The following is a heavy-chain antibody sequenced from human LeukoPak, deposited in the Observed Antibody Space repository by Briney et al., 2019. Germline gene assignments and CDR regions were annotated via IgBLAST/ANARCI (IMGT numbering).Heavy chain of an antibody. J-gene: IGHJ3*02. CDR1: GFTFSSYE. Sequence: PGGSLRLSCAASGFTFSSYEMNWVRQPPGKGLEWIGSIYYSGNTYYYPPLKSRVTISVDTSKNQFSLRLSSVTAADTAVYYCARHAPIKTTVTTSHAFDIWGQGTMVTVSS. D-gene: IGHD4-17*01. V-gene: IGHV4-39*01. CDR3: ARHAPIKTTVTTSHAFDI. CDR2: IYYSGNT.